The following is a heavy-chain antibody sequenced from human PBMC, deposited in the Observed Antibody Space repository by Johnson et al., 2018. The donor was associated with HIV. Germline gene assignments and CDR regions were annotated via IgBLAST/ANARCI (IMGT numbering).Heavy chain of an antibody. CDR3: ASTSPPGLLAFQDAFDI. J-gene: IGHJ3*02. CDR2: ISSSGSTI. CDR1: GFTFSSYG. Sequence: VQLVESGGGVVQPGRSLRLSCAASGFTFSSYGMHWVRQAPGKGLEWVSYISSSGSTIYYADSVKGRFTISRDNAKNSLYLQMNSLRAEDTAVYYCASTSPPGLLAFQDAFDIWGQGTMVTVSS. V-gene: IGHV3-48*04. D-gene: IGHD2-15*01.